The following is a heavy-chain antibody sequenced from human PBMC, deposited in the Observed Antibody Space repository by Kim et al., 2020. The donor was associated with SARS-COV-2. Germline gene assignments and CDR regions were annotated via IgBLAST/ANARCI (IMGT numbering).Heavy chain of an antibody. CDR3: AKAYCSSTSCYTYYFDY. Sequence: GGSLRLSCAASGFTFDDYAMHWVRQAPGKGLEWVSGISWNSGSIGYADSVKGRFTISRDNAKNSRYLQMNSLRAEDTALYYCAKAYCSSTSCYTYYFDYWGQGTLVTVSS. CDR2: ISWNSGSI. J-gene: IGHJ4*02. CDR1: GFTFDDYA. V-gene: IGHV3-9*01. D-gene: IGHD2-2*01.